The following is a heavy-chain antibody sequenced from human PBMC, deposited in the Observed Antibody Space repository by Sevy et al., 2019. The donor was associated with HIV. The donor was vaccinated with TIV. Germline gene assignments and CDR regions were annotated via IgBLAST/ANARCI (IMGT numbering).Heavy chain of an antibody. Sequence: ASVKVSCKASGYTFTGYYMHWVRQAPGQGLEWMGRINPNSGGTNYAQKFQGRVTMTRDTSISTAYMELSRLRSDDTAVYYGASNGYYDSSGYAGVGGYYYYYGMDVWGQGTTVTVSS. V-gene: IGHV1-2*06. CDR3: ASNGYYDSSGYAGVGGYYYYYGMDV. D-gene: IGHD3-22*01. CDR1: GYTFTGYY. CDR2: INPNSGGT. J-gene: IGHJ6*02.